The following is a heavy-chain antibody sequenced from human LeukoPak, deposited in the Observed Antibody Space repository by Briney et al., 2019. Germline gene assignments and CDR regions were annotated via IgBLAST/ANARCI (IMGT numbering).Heavy chain of an antibody. J-gene: IGHJ5*02. CDR1: GFTFTSSA. CDR2: IVVGSGNT. CDR3: AARYYYDSSGYSEAFDP. V-gene: IGHV1-58*02. D-gene: IGHD3-22*01. Sequence: GASVKVSCKASGFTFTSSAMQWVRQARGQRLEWIGWIVVGSGNTNYAQKFQERVTITRGMSTSTAYMELSSLRSEDTAVYYCAARYYYDSSGYSEAFDPWGQGTLVTVSS.